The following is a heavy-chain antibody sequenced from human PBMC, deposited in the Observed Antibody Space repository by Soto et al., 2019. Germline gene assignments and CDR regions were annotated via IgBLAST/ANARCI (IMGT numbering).Heavy chain of an antibody. CDR1: GFTFSSYA. CDR2: ISGSGGST. V-gene: IGHV3-23*01. J-gene: IGHJ4*02. Sequence: EVQLLESGGGLVQPGGSLRLSCAASGFTFSSYAMRWVRQAPGKGLEWVSAISGSGGSTYYADSVKGRFTISRDTYKNTLYLQMNSLRAEDTAVYYCARRGSGSYYDYWGQGTLVTVSS. CDR3: ARRGSGSYYDY. D-gene: IGHD1-26*01.